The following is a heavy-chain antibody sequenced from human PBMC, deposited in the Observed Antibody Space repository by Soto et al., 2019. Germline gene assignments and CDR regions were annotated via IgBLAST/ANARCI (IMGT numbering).Heavy chain of an antibody. J-gene: IGHJ6*02. Sequence: SEDRSLPNTGSAGTTSRGAYYWGRIRQSPGKGLEWIGSIYYSGSTYYNPSLKSRVTISVDTSKNQFSLKLSSVTAADTAVYYCARHEGSRWYYYYYGMDVLGQGTSVT. CDR1: AGTTSRGAYY. CDR3: ARHEGSRWYYYYYGMDV. CDR2: IYYSGST. D-gene: IGHD6-19*01. V-gene: IGHV4-39*01.